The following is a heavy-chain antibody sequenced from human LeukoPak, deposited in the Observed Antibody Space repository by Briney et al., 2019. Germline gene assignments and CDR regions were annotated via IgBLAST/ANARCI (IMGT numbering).Heavy chain of an antibody. Sequence: GGSLRLSCAASGITFSSYGMSWVRQAPGKGLEWVSSISSTGGTTYYADSVKGRFSISRDNSKNTLYLQMNSLRAEDTAVYYCAREGSSGWFDPWGQGTLVTVSS. CDR1: GITFSSYG. CDR3: AREGSSGWFDP. V-gene: IGHV3-23*01. D-gene: IGHD6-19*01. CDR2: ISSTGGTT. J-gene: IGHJ5*02.